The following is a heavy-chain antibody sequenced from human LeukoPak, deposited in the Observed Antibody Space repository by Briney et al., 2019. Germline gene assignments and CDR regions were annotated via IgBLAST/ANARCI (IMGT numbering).Heavy chain of an antibody. D-gene: IGHD6-6*01. V-gene: IGHV3-23*01. CDR3: AKEQYSSSFFSWFDP. Sequence: GGSLRLSCAASGFTFSSYAMSWVRQAPGKGLEWVSAISGSGGSTYYADSVKGRFTISRDNSKNTLYLQMNSLRAEDTAVYYWAKEQYSSSFFSWFDPWGQGTLVTVSS. J-gene: IGHJ5*02. CDR2: ISGSGGST. CDR1: GFTFSSYA.